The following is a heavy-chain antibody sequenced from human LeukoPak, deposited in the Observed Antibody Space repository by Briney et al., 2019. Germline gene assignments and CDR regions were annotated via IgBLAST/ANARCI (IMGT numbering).Heavy chain of an antibody. Sequence: GASVKVSCKASGGTFSSYAISWVRQAPGQGLEWMGGIIPIFGTANYAQKFQGRVTITADESTSTAYMELSSLRSEDTAVYYCAREGSIKLWSREFDPWGQGTLVTVSS. CDR3: AREGSIKLWSREFDP. CDR2: IIPIFGTA. J-gene: IGHJ5*02. D-gene: IGHD2-21*01. V-gene: IGHV1-69*13. CDR1: GGTFSSYA.